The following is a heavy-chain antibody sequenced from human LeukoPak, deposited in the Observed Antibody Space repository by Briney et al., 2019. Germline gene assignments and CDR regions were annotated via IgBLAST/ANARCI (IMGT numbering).Heavy chain of an antibody. CDR3: AHSLRGDDAFDI. CDR2: IYYSGST. CDR1: GGSISSGGYY. D-gene: IGHD3-10*01. J-gene: IGHJ3*02. Sequence: PSETLSLTCTVSGGSISSGGYYWSWIRQHPGKGLEWIGYIYYSGSTYYNPSLKSRVTISVDTSKNQFSLKLSSVTAADTAVYYCAHSLRGDDAFDIWGQGTMVTVSP. V-gene: IGHV4-30-4*08.